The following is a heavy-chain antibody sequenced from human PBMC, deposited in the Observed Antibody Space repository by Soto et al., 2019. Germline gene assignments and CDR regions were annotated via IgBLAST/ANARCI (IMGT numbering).Heavy chain of an antibody. D-gene: IGHD2-15*01. CDR3: VREPRYWSGGSCSIMVDAFDI. J-gene: IGHJ3*02. CDR1: GFTVTEIY. V-gene: IGHV3-66*01. CDR2: IYNEFT. Sequence: EVQLVESGGGLVQPGGSLRLSCVASGFTVTEIYMNWVRQAPGKGLEWVSVIYNEFTDYADSVRGRFSISTDSSKNARYLQMNSLRAEDSAVYYCVREPRYWSGGSCSIMVDAFDIWGQGTMVTVSS.